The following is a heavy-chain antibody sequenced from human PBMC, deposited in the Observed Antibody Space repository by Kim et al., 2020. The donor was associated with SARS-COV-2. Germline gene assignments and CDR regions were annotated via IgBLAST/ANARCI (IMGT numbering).Heavy chain of an antibody. J-gene: IGHJ4*02. Sequence: IGYADSVKGRFSISRDNAKNSVYLQMNSLRAEDTALYYCTEDKLPEVADCGGRGTLVTVSS. CDR3: TEDKLPEVADC. D-gene: IGHD2-15*01. V-gene: IGHV3-9*01. CDR2: I.